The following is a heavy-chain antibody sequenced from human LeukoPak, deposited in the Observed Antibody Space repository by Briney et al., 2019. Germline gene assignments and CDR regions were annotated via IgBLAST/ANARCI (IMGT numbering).Heavy chain of an antibody. V-gene: IGHV3-64*01. D-gene: IGHD3-22*01. Sequence: GGSLRLSCAASGFTFSSYAMHWVRQAPVKGLEYVSAISSNGGSTYYANSVKGRFTISRDNSKNTLYLQMGSLRAEDMAVYYCARGSSGYYPFDYWGQGTLVTVSS. J-gene: IGHJ4*02. CDR1: GFTFSSYA. CDR3: ARGSSGYYPFDY. CDR2: ISSNGGST.